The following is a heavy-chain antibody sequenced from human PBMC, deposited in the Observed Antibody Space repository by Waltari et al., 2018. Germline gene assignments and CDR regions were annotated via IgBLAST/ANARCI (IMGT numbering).Heavy chain of an antibody. J-gene: IGHJ6*02. D-gene: IGHD4-4*01. CDR2: IIPNFGTA. Sequence: QVQLLQSGAEVKKPGASVKVSCQASGYTFTTYEINWVRQASGQGLEGMGGIIPNFGTANYEQKFQGRVTITADESTSTAYMELSSLRSEDTAVYYCASLDYNPGGYYGMDVWGQGTTVTVSS. CDR3: ASLDYNPGGYYGMDV. V-gene: IGHV1-69*01. CDR1: GYTFTTYE.